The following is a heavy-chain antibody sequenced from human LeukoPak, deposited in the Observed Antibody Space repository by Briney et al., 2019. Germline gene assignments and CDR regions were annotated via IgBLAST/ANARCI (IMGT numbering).Heavy chain of an antibody. J-gene: IGHJ4*02. CDR3: TRYSSSWYIDY. CDR1: GFTFSSYE. V-gene: IGHV3-21*03. D-gene: IGHD6-13*01. Sequence: PGGSLRLSCAASGFTFSSYEMNWVRQAPGKGLEWVSSISSSSTYIYYADSVKGRFTISRDNAKNSLYLQMNSLRAEDTAVYYCTRYSSSWYIDYWGQGTLVTVSS. CDR2: ISSSSTYI.